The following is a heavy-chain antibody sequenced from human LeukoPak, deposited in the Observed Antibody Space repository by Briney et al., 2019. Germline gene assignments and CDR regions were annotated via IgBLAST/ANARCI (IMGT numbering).Heavy chain of an antibody. D-gene: IGHD2-8*01. CDR2: INHSGST. Sequence: SETLSLTCAVYGGSFSGYYWSWIRQPPGKGLEWIGEINHSGSTNYNPSLKSRVTISVDTSKNQFSLRLTSVTAADTAVYYCARDNVPGYFDYWGQGTLVTVSS. J-gene: IGHJ4*02. V-gene: IGHV4-34*01. CDR3: ARDNVPGYFDY. CDR1: GGSFSGYY.